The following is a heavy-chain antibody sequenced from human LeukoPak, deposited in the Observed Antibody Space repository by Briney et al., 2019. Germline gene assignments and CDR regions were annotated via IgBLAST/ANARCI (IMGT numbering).Heavy chain of an antibody. Sequence: GASVKVSCKASGGTFSSYAISWVRQAPGQGLEWMGRIIPIPGIANYAQKFQGRVTITADKSTSTAYMELSSLRSEDTAVYYCARETTMYYYGSGSSGGMDVWGQGTTVTVSS. CDR1: GGTFSSYA. CDR3: ARETTMYYYGSGSSGGMDV. V-gene: IGHV1-69*04. J-gene: IGHJ6*02. CDR2: IIPIPGIA. D-gene: IGHD3-10*01.